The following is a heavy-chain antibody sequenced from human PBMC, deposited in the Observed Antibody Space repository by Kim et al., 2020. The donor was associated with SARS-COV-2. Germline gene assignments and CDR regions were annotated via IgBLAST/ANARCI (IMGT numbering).Heavy chain of an antibody. Sequence: NYNPSLQSRVTISVDTSKNQFSLKLSSVTAADTAVYYCASQVVPAAEIDYWGQGTLVTVSS. J-gene: IGHJ4*02. CDR3: ASQVVPAAEIDY. V-gene: IGHV4-61*07. D-gene: IGHD2-2*01.